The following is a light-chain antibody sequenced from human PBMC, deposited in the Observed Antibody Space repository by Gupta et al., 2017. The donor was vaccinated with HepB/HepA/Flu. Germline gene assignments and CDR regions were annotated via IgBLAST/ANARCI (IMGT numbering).Light chain of an antibody. CDR2: WAT. J-gene: IGKJ2*01. Sequence: DIVMTQSPDSLAVALGERATINCKSSQSRLYNTNNRNYLAWYQQKAGQPPKLPIYWATTRESGVPDRFSGGGSGTDFTLTITNLQAEDVAIYYCQQYVSTPYTFDQGTKLEIK. V-gene: IGKV4-1*01. CDR1: QSRLYNTNNRNY. CDR3: QQYVSTPYT.